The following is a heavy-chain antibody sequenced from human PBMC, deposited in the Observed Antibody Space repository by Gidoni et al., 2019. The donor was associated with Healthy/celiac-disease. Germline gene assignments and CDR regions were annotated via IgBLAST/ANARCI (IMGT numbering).Heavy chain of an antibody. V-gene: IGHV3-7*01. CDR1: GFTFSSYW. D-gene: IGHD4-4*01. J-gene: IGHJ5*02. CDR2: IKQDGSEK. CDR3: ASPPRGGNSVS. Sequence: EVQLVESGGGLVQPGGSLSLSCAASGFTFSSYWMSWVRQAPGRGLEWVANIKQDGSEKYYVDSVKGRFTISRDNAKNSLYLQMNSLRAEDTAVYYCASPPRGGNSVSWGQGTLVTVSS.